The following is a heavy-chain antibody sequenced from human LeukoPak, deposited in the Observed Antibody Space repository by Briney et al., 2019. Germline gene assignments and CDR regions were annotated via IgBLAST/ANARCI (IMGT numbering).Heavy chain of an antibody. CDR1: GFTLRSYV. V-gene: IGHV3-23*01. Sequence: PGGSLRLSCVASGFTLRSYVMNWVRQTPGKGLEWVSSISGSGDSTFYADSVKGRFSISRDNSKNTLYLQVNGLRTEDTAVYYCARGVVAAPTNFDYWGQGTLVTVSS. J-gene: IGHJ4*02. D-gene: IGHD2-15*01. CDR2: ISGSGDST. CDR3: ARGVVAAPTNFDY.